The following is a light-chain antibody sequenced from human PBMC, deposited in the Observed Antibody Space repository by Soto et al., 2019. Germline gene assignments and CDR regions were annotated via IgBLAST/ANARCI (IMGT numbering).Light chain of an antibody. CDR3: QSYDSSLPFLPAV. Sequence: QSVLTQPPSVSGAPGQRVTISCTGSSSNIGAGYDVHWYQQLPGTAPKLLIYGNSNRPSGVPDRFSGSKSGTSACLAITGLQAEDEADYYCQSYDSSLPFLPAVFGGGTQLTVL. CDR1: SSNIGAGYD. CDR2: GNS. V-gene: IGLV1-40*01. J-gene: IGLJ7*01.